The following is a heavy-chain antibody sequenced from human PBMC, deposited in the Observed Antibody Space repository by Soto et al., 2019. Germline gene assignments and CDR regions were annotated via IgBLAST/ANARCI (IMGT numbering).Heavy chain of an antibody. V-gene: IGHV3-11*05. CDR3: ARDADILTGSDAFDI. CDR1: GFTFSDYY. D-gene: IGHD3-9*01. CDR2: ISSSNSYT. J-gene: IGHJ3*02. Sequence: GSLRLSCAASGFTFSDYYMSWIRQAPGKGLEWVSYISSSNSYTNYADSVKGRFTISRDNAKNSLYLQMNSLRAEDTAVYYCARDADILTGSDAFDIWGQGTMVTVSS.